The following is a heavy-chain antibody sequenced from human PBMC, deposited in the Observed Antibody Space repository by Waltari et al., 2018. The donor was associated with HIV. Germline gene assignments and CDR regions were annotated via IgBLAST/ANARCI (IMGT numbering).Heavy chain of an antibody. V-gene: IGHV3-23*01. D-gene: IGHD6-13*01. Sequence: EVQVLESGGALVQPGGSLRLSCAASGFTFSNYGMSWVRQAPGKGVVGVATIGGRGGSTYYADSVKCRFTVSRDNSKNTLYLQMNSLRAEDTAVYFCVKEHQYSHSWYSYYGMDVWGQGTTVTVSS. CDR3: VKEHQYSHSWYSYYGMDV. CDR2: IGGRGGST. J-gene: IGHJ6*02. CDR1: GFTFSNYG.